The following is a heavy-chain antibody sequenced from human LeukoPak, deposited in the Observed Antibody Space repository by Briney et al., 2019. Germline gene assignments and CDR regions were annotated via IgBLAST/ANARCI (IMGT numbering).Heavy chain of an antibody. CDR2: ISDSGGRT. V-gene: IGHV3-23*01. D-gene: IGHD3-22*01. J-gene: IGHJ4*02. CDR1: GITLSNYG. Sequence: GGSLRLSCAVSGITLSNYGMSWVRQAPGKGLEWVAGISDSGGRTNYADSVKGRFTISRDNPKNTLYLRMNSLRAEDTAVYFCAKRGVVIRVILVGFHKEAYYFDSWGQGALVTVS. CDR3: AKRGVVIRVILVGFHKEAYYFDS.